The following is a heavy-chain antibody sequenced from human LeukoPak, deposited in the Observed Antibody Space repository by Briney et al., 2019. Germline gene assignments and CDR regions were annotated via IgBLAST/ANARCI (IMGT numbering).Heavy chain of an antibody. V-gene: IGHV4-39*07. CDR1: GGSISSSSYY. D-gene: IGHD3-22*01. CDR2: IYYSGST. J-gene: IGHJ4*02. Sequence: SETLSLTCTVSGGSISSSSYYWGWIRQPPGKGLGWIGSIYYSGSTYYNPSLKSRVTISVDTSKNQFSLKLSSVTAADTAVYYCARDGVVESYFDYWGQGTLVTVSS. CDR3: ARDGVVESYFDY.